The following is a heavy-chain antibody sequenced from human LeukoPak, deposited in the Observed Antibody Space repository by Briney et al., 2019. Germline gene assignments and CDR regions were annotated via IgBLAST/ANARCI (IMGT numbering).Heavy chain of an antibody. CDR3: ATTGYSSIAAAGSFDY. D-gene: IGHD6-13*01. Sequence: SLRLSCAASGFTFDDYAMHWVRQAPGKGLEWVSGISWNSGSIGYADSVKGRFTISRDNAKNSLYLQMNSLRAEDTALYYCATTGYSSIAAAGSFDYWGQGTLVTVSS. J-gene: IGHJ4*02. CDR1: GFTFDDYA. V-gene: IGHV3-9*01. CDR2: ISWNSGSI.